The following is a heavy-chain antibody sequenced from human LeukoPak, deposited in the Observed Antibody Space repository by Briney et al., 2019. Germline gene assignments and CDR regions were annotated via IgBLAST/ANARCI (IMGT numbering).Heavy chain of an antibody. CDR1: GASIRDYH. CDR3: ARTTTDALDI. CDR2: IHYTGGA. J-gene: IGHJ3*02. V-gene: IGHV4-59*01. D-gene: IGHD1-1*01. Sequence: SETLSLTCTVSGASIRDYHWSWIRQPPGKGLERIGYIHYTGGAIYSPSLKSRVTMSVDTSKNQFSLNLNSVTAADTAVCYCARTTTDALDIWGQGTMVTVSS.